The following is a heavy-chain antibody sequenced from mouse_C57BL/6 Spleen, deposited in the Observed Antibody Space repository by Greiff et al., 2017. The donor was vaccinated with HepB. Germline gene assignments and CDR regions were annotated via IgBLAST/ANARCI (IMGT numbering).Heavy chain of an antibody. CDR2: INPSNGGT. Sequence: QVQLQQPGTELVKPGASVKLSCKASGYTFTSYWMHWVKQRPGQGLEWIGNINPSNGGTNYNEKFKSKATLTVDKSSSTAYMQLSSLTSEDSAVYYCASESHYYGSSYDYAMDYWGQGTSVTVSS. D-gene: IGHD1-1*01. V-gene: IGHV1-53*01. CDR3: ASESHYYGSSYDYAMDY. CDR1: GYTFTSYW. J-gene: IGHJ4*01.